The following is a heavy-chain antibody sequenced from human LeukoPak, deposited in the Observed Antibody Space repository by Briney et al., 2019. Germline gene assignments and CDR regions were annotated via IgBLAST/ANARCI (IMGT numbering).Heavy chain of an antibody. V-gene: IGHV4-34*01. CDR2: INHSGST. Sequence: PSETLSLTCAVYGGSFSGYYWSWIRQPPGKGLEWIGEINHSGSTNYNPSLKSRVTISVDTSKNQFSLKLSSVTAADTAVYYCAREAQGLSAVDYWGQGTLVTVSS. J-gene: IGHJ4*02. CDR3: AREAQGLSAVDY. D-gene: IGHD3-16*01. CDR1: GGSFSGYY.